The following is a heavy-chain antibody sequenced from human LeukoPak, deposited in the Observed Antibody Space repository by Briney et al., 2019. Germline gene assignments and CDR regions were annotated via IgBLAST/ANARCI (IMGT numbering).Heavy chain of an antibody. CDR3: ARDRGGRNAFDI. V-gene: IGHV1-18*01. J-gene: IGHJ3*02. CDR1: GYTFTVYA. Sequence: ASVKVSCKASGYTFTVYALSWVRQAPGQGLEWMGWIRVDNGYTNYAQKLQGRVTMTTDTSTSTAHMELRSLRSDDTAVYYCARDRGGRNAFDIWGQGTMVTVSS. CDR2: IRVDNGYT. D-gene: IGHD2-15*01.